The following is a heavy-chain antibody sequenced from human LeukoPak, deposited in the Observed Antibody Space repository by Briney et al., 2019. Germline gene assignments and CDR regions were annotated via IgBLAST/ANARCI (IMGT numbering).Heavy chain of an antibody. V-gene: IGHV3-7*03. D-gene: IGHD3-16*01. J-gene: IGHJ6*02. CDR3: ARGGGLDV. CDR1: GFTFSSYW. CDR2: INHNGNVI. Sequence: GGSLRLSCAASGFTFSSYWMNWARQAPGKGLEWVASINHNGNVIYYVDSVKGRFTTSRDNAKNSLYLQMSNLRAEDTAVYFCARGGGLDVWGQGATVTVSS.